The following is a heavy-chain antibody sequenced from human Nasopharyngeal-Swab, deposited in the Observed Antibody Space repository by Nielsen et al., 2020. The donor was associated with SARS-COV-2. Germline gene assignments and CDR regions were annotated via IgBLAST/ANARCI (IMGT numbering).Heavy chain of an antibody. Sequence: WIRQPPGKGLDWIGEINHSGSTKYNPSLKSRVNVSVDTSKNQFSLKVSSVTAADTAVYYCARAGDIRYYYYGMDVWGQGTTVTVSS. J-gene: IGHJ6*02. V-gene: IGHV4-34*01. D-gene: IGHD2-21*01. CDR3: ARAGDIRYYYYGMDV. CDR2: INHSGST.